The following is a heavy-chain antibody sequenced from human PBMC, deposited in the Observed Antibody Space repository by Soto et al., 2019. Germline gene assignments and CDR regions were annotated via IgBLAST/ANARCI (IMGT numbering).Heavy chain of an antibody. CDR3: ARHSQGRDYYGYSNWFDP. CDR1: GVSMSGGNYF. J-gene: IGHJ5*02. D-gene: IGHD2-21*02. CDR2: IYSSGRT. Sequence: PSETLSLTCSVTGVSMSGGNYFWCWIRQPPEKALEWIGSIYSSGRTIYNPSLKSRVTISVDASMTHFSLKLTFVTAADTALYFCARHSQGRDYYGYSNWFDPWGQGTLVTVSS. V-gene: IGHV4-39*01.